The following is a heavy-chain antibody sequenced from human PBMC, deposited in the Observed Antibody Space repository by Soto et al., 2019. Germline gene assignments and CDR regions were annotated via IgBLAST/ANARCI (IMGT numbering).Heavy chain of an antibody. Sequence: QVQLVQSGAEVKKPGASVKVSCKASGYTFTSYDINWVRQATGQGLEWRGWMNPNSGNTAYAQKFLGRGTMTRNASISTAYMELSSLRSEDTAVYYCARERTRGFDPWGQGTLVTVSS. J-gene: IGHJ5*02. CDR1: GYTFTSYD. V-gene: IGHV1-8*01. CDR3: ARERTRGFDP. CDR2: MNPNSGNT.